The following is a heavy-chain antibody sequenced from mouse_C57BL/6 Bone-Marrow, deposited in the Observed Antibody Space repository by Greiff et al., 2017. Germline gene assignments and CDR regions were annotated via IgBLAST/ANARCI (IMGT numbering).Heavy chain of an antibody. CDR2: ISSGGDYI. Sequence: DVMLVESGEGLVKPGGSLKLSCAASGFTFSSYAMSWVRQTPEQRLEWVAYISSGGDYISYAATVKGRFTISRDNARNTLYLQMSSLKSEDTAMYYCTRVYYGSSLYFAYGGQGTTLTVSS. CDR3: TRVYYGSSLYFAY. CDR1: GFTFSSYA. D-gene: IGHD1-1*01. J-gene: IGHJ2*01. V-gene: IGHV5-9-1*02.